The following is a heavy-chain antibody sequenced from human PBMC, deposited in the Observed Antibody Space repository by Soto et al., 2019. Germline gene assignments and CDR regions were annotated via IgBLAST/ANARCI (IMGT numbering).Heavy chain of an antibody. D-gene: IGHD2-2*01. CDR2: TYYRSKWYN. Sequence: QTLSLTCAISGDSVSSNSAAWNWIRQYPSRGLEWLGRTYYRSKWYNDYAVSVKSRITINPDTSKNQFSLQLNSGTPEDTAVYYCARDIVVVPAAYYYYGMDVWGQGTTVTVSS. J-gene: IGHJ6*02. V-gene: IGHV6-1*01. CDR3: ARDIVVVPAAYYYYGMDV. CDR1: GDSVSSNSAA.